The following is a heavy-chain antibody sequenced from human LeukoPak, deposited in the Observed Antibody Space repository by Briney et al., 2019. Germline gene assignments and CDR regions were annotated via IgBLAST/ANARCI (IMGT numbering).Heavy chain of an antibody. V-gene: IGHV1-69*05. CDR1: GGTFSSYA. CDR2: IIPIFGTA. CDR3: ARGYSYGSLGY. D-gene: IGHD5-18*01. J-gene: IGHJ4*02. Sequence: ASVKVSCKASGGTFSSYAISWVRQAPGQGLEWMGGIIPIFGTANYAQKFQGRVTITTDESTSTAYMELSSLRSEDTAVYYCARGYSYGSLGYWGQGTLVSVSS.